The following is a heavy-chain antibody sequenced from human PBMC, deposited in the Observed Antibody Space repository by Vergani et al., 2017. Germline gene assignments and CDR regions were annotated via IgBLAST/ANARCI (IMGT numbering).Heavy chain of an antibody. D-gene: IGHD2-2*01. CDR2: INHSGST. CDR1: GGSFSGYY. V-gene: IGHV4-34*01. J-gene: IGHJ6*02. CDR3: AREIGNCSSTSCYLHYYYGMDV. Sequence: QVQLQQWGAGLLKPSETLSLTCAVYGGSFSGYYWSWIRQPPGQGLEWIGEINHSGSTNYNPSLKSRVTISVDTSKNQFSLKLSSVTAADTAVYYCAREIGNCSSTSCYLHYYYGMDVWGQGTTVTVSS.